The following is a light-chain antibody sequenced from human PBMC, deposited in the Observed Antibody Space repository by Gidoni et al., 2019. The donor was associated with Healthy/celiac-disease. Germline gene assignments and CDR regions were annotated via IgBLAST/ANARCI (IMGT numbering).Light chain of an antibody. Sequence: DIQMTQSPSSLSASVGDRVTITCQASQDISNYLHWYQQKPGKAPKLLIYDASNLETGVPSRFSGSGSGTDFTFTISSLQPEDIATYYCQQYDNLPHLFTFGPGTKVDIK. CDR2: DAS. V-gene: IGKV1-33*01. CDR3: QQYDNLPHLFT. J-gene: IGKJ3*01. CDR1: QDISNY.